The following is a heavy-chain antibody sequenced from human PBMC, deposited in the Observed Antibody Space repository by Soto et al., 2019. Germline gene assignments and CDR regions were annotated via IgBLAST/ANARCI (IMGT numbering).Heavy chain of an antibody. CDR1: GFTFSSYA. D-gene: IGHD2-21*02. V-gene: IGHV3-23*01. CDR3: ARNCGGDFFPIFAS. J-gene: IGHJ4*02. CDR2: ISGSGGTT. Sequence: PGGSVRLSCAASGFTFSSYAMSWVRQAPGRGLEWVSAISGSGGTTYYGDSVRGRFTVSRDNSRDTLYLQMNSLRADDTALFFCARNCGGDFFPIFASWGQGTLVPVSS.